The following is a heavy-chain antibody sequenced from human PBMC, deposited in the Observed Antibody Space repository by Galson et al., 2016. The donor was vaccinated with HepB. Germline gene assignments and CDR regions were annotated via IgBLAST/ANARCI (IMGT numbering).Heavy chain of an antibody. D-gene: IGHD2-15*01. CDR1: GFTFSNYS. V-gene: IGHV3-21*01. CDR2: ISRSSSKI. CDR3: AAVGVVVVDAQVNWVDP. Sequence: SLRLSCAASGFTFSNYSMNWVRQAPGKGLEWVSSISRSSSKIYYADSVKGRFTISRDNAKKSLFLQMNSLRAEDTATYYCAAVGVVVVDAQVNWVDPWGQEPWSPSPQ. J-gene: IGHJ5*02.